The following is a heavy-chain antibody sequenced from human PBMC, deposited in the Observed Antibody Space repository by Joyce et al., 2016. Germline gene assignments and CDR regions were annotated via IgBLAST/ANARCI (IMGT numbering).Heavy chain of an antibody. CDR1: GFSLRYFW. V-gene: IGHV3-7*03. D-gene: IGHD6-13*01. CDR2: INEDGSEK. J-gene: IGHJ5*02. CDR3: TGGSGTGWFDP. Sequence: EVYLVESGGGLVQPGGSMRLSCAASGFSLRYFWMDWVRKAPGKGLEWVAHINEDGSEKNYMDSWRGRFTISRDNAKNSVDLQINSLRVEDTAVYYCTGGSGTGWFDPWGQGTLVTVSS.